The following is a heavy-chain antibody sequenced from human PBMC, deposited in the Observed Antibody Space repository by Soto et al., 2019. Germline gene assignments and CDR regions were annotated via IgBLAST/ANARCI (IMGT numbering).Heavy chain of an antibody. CDR3: ARDMGRNYYDSSGYYPY. CDR2: ISYDGSNK. V-gene: IGHV3-30-3*01. D-gene: IGHD3-22*01. CDR1: GFTFSSYA. Sequence: QVQLVESGGAGVQPGRSLRLSVAASGFTFSSYAMPGFRQAPGKGLGWGAVISYDGSNKYYADSVKGRFTISRDNSKNTLYLQMNSLRAEDTAVYYCARDMGRNYYDSSGYYPYWGQGTLVTVSS. J-gene: IGHJ4*02.